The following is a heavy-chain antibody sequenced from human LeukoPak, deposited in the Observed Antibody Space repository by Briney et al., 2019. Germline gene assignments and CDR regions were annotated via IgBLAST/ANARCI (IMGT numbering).Heavy chain of an antibody. Sequence: GGSLRLSCAASGFTFSSYSMNWVRQAPGKGLEWVSYISSSSSTIYYADSVKGRFTISRDNAKNSLYLQMNSLRAGDTAVYYCARDHSSGWYRYFQHWGQGTLVTDSS. CDR1: GFTFSSYS. V-gene: IGHV3-48*01. D-gene: IGHD6-19*01. CDR3: ARDHSSGWYRYFQH. CDR2: ISSSSSTI. J-gene: IGHJ1*01.